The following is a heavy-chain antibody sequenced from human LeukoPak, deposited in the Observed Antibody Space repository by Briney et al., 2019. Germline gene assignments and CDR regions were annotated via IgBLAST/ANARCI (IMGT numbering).Heavy chain of an antibody. CDR2: IYYSGST. Sequence: SETLSLTCTVSGGSISSYYWSWIRQPPGKGLEWIGYIYYSGSTNYNPSLKSRVTISVDTSKNQFSLKLSSVTAADTAVYYCARHRLYGGIPYYYYGMDVWGQGTTVTVS. V-gene: IGHV4-59*08. D-gene: IGHD4-23*01. CDR1: GGSISSYY. J-gene: IGHJ6*02. CDR3: ARHRLYGGIPYYYYGMDV.